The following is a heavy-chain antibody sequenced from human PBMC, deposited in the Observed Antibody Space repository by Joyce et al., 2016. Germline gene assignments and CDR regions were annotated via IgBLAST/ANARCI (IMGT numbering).Heavy chain of an antibody. CDR2: LIPYFAKS. CDR1: GGAFSNYA. CDR3: ARVIAVDRNTFSV. V-gene: IGHV1-69*12. J-gene: IGHJ3*01. D-gene: IGHD6-19*01. Sequence: QVQLVQSGAEVKKPGSSVKVSCKTSGGAFSNYALIWVRQAPGQGLEGMGGLIPYFAKSSYAQRFQDRVRLTADESTSTAYMTLRSLRFEDTAVYFCARVIAVDRNTFSVWGQGTLVTVSS.